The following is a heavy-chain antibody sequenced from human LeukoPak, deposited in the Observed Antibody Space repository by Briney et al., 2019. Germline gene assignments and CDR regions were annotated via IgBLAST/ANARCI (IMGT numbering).Heavy chain of an antibody. CDR1: GYTFTSYD. Sequence: ASVKVSCKASGYTFTSYDINWVRQATGQGLEWMGWMNPNSGNTGYAQKFQGRVTMTRNTSISTAYMELSSLRSEDTAVYYCARERGYSYGYKPSSFMDVWGKGTTVTISS. V-gene: IGHV1-8*01. J-gene: IGHJ6*03. CDR3: ARERGYSYGYKPSSFMDV. D-gene: IGHD5-18*01. CDR2: MNPNSGNT.